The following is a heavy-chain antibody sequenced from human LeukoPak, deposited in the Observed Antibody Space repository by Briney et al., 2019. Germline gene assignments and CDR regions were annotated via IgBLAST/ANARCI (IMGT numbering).Heavy chain of an antibody. Sequence: PGGSLRLSCAASGFTFSSYWMSWVRQAPGKGLEWVANIKQDGSEKYYVDSVKGRFTISRDNAKNSPYLQMNSLRAEDTAVYYCARARGYLGYCSGGSCYGYFDYWGQGALVTVSS. D-gene: IGHD2-15*01. CDR1: GFTFSSYW. V-gene: IGHV3-7*01. CDR3: ARARGYLGYCSGGSCYGYFDY. CDR2: IKQDGSEK. J-gene: IGHJ4*02.